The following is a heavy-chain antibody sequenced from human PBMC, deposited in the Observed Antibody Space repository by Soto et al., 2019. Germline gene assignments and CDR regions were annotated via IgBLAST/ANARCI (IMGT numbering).Heavy chain of an antibody. CDR1: GFTFSSYA. D-gene: IGHD4-17*01. J-gene: IGHJ6*02. CDR3: ARDLWDGDYRLGYYYYGMDV. Sequence: GGSLRLSCAASGFTFSSYAMHWVRQAPGKGLEWVAVISYDGSNKYYADSVKGRFTISRDNSKNTLYLQMNSLRAEDTAVYYCARDLWDGDYRLGYYYYGMDVWGQGTTVTVSS. CDR2: ISYDGSNK. V-gene: IGHV3-30-3*01.